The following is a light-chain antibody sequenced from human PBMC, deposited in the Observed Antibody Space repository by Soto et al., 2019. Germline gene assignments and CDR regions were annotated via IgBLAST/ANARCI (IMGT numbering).Light chain of an antibody. J-gene: IGKJ1*01. V-gene: IGKV3D-15*01. CDR2: GAS. Sequence: EIVITQSPATLSVSPGERAILSCRASQSVSINLAWYQQKPGQAPRLLIYGASNRATGIPDRFSGSGSGTEFTLTISSLQSEDFAVYYCQQYNNWPPWTFGQGTRWIS. CDR1: QSVSIN. CDR3: QQYNNWPPWT.